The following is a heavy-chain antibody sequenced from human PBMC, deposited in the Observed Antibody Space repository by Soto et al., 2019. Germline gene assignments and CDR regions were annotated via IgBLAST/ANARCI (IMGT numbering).Heavy chain of an antibody. CDR1: GGSISSGGYY. Sequence: SETLSLTCTVSGGSISSGGYYWSWIRQHPGKGLEWIGYIYYSGSTYYNPSLKSRVTISVDTSKNQFSLKLSSVTAADTAVYYCARDREDCSSTSCRYGMDVWGQGTTVTVSS. D-gene: IGHD2-2*01. CDR2: IYYSGST. V-gene: IGHV4-31*03. CDR3: ARDREDCSSTSCRYGMDV. J-gene: IGHJ6*02.